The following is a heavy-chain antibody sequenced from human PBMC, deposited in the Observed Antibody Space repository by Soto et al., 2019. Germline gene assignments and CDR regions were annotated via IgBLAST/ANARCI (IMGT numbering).Heavy chain of an antibody. CDR1: GFTFGRYW. Sequence: EVQLVESGGGLVLPGGSLRLSCAASGFTFGRYWMHWVRQAPGKGLVWVSRISSYGSDTHYADSVKGRFTISRDNAKNTLYLQMNSLTADDTAVYYCASNYAYAEGYYWYGIDVWGQGTTVTVSS. D-gene: IGHD3-16*01. V-gene: IGHV3-74*01. CDR3: ASNYAYAEGYYWYGIDV. CDR2: ISSYGSDT. J-gene: IGHJ6*02.